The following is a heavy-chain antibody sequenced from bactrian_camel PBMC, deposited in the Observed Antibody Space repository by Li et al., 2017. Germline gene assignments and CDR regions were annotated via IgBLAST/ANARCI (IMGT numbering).Heavy chain of an antibody. Sequence: DVQLVESGGGLVQPGGSLGLSCAASGFTFSNYAMSWVRQAPGKGLEWVSSIYSVGSNTYYANSVQGRFTVSRDNAKMTVYLQLNSLKTDDTAMYYCARAFRDYEAVDDFGYWGQGTQVTVS. CDR3: ARAFRDYEAVDDFGY. V-gene: IGHV3S11*01. D-gene: IGHD4*01. CDR1: GFTFSNYA. CDR2: IYSVGSNT. J-gene: IGHJ6*01.